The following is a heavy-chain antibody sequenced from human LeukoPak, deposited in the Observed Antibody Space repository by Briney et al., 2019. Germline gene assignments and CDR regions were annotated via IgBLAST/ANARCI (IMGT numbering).Heavy chain of an antibody. D-gene: IGHD2-15*01. Sequence: SVKVSCKASGGTFSSYAISWVRQAPGQGLEWMGGIIPIFGTANYAQKFQGRVTITADESTSTAYMELSSLRSEDTAVYYCTRAYCSGGSCYSEHFDYWGQGTLVTVSS. CDR1: GGTFSSYA. V-gene: IGHV1-69*13. CDR2: IIPIFGTA. J-gene: IGHJ4*02. CDR3: TRAYCSGGSCYSEHFDY.